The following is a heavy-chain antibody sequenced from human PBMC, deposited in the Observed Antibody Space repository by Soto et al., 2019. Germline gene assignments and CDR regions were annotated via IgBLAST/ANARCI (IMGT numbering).Heavy chain of an antibody. Sequence: ASVKVSCKASGFTFTSSAVQWVRQARGQRLEWIGWIVVGSGNTNYAQKFQERVTITRDMSTSTAYMELSSLRSEDTAAYYCAAAGTGNYYGMDVWGQGTTVTVSS. CDR1: GFTFTSSA. CDR2: IVVGSGNT. CDR3: AAAGTGNYYGMDV. D-gene: IGHD3-10*01. V-gene: IGHV1-58*01. J-gene: IGHJ6*02.